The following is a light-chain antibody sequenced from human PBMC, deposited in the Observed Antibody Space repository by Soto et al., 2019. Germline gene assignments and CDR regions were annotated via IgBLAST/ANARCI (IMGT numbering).Light chain of an antibody. CDR1: QSVSSSY. CDR3: QQYGSSPWT. Sequence: IVLTQSPGTLSLSPGERATLSCRASQSVSSSYLAWYQQKPGQAPRLLIYGASSRATGIPDRFSGSGSGTDFTLTISRPEPEDFAVYYCQQYGSSPWTFGHGTKVDIK. V-gene: IGKV3-20*01. J-gene: IGKJ1*01. CDR2: GAS.